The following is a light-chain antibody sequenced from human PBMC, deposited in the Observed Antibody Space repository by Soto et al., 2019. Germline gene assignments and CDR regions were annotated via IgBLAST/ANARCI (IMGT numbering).Light chain of an antibody. V-gene: IGKV3-11*01. CDR2: QTS. J-gene: IGKJ1*01. CDR3: HQRQSWPRT. Sequence: EVVLTQSPATLSSFPGDRVTLSCRASQYINTRLAWYQHRPGQAPRLLIYQTSLRAAGIPARFSASGSGTDFTLTISDVQPEDFALYYCHQRQSWPRTFGQATKVDI. CDR1: QYINTR.